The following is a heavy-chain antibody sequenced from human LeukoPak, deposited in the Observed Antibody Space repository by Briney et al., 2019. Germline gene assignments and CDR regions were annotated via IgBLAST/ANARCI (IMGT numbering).Heavy chain of an antibody. CDR1: GGSISSSRYY. Sequence: SETLSLTCTVSGGSISSSRYYWGWIRQPPGKGLEWIGSIYYSGSTYYNPSLKSRVTISVDTSRNQFSLKLSSVTAADTAVYYCARGGSRLTTAGDLDYWGQGTLVTVSS. J-gene: IGHJ4*02. V-gene: IGHV4-39*01. D-gene: IGHD3-16*01. CDR3: ARGGSRLTTAGDLDY. CDR2: IYYSGST.